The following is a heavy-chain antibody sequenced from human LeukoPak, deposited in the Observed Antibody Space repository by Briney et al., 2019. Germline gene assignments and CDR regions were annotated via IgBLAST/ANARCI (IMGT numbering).Heavy chain of an antibody. Sequence: GGSLRLSCAASGFTFSSYAMRWVRQAPGKGLEWVAVISYDGSNKYYADSVKGRFTISRDNSKNTLYLQMNSLRAEDTAVYYCARAIAVAGADNDYWGQGTLVTVSS. D-gene: IGHD6-19*01. CDR2: ISYDGSNK. J-gene: IGHJ4*02. CDR3: ARAIAVAGADNDY. CDR1: GFTFSSYA. V-gene: IGHV3-30-3*01.